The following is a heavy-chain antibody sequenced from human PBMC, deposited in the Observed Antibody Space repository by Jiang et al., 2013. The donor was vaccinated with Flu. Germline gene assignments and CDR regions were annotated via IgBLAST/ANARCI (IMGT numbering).Heavy chain of an antibody. CDR2: TYYRSKWYN. CDR3: ARAPRADHSSGDYYYYGMDV. D-gene: IGHD6-19*01. Sequence: SVSSNSAAWNWIRQSPSRGLEWLGRTYYRSKWYNDYAVSVKSRITINPDTSKNQFSLQLNSVTPEDTAVYYCARAPRADHSSGDYYYYGMDVWGQGTTVTVSS. CDR1: SVSSNSAA. V-gene: IGHV6-1*01. J-gene: IGHJ6*02.